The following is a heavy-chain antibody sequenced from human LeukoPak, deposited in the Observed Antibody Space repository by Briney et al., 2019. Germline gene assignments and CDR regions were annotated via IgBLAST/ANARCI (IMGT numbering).Heavy chain of an antibody. V-gene: IGHV3-15*01. CDR3: SAGTGNTDLDY. CDR2: IKSKTDGGTT. D-gene: IGHD1-7*01. CDR1: GFTFSSAW. J-gene: IGHJ4*02. Sequence: GGSLRLSCAASGFTFSSAWMAWVRQAPGKGLEWDGRIKSKTDGGTTDYAAPVKGRFTISRDDSKNTLYLQMNSLKTEDTAVYYCSAGTGNTDLDYWGQGTLVTVSS.